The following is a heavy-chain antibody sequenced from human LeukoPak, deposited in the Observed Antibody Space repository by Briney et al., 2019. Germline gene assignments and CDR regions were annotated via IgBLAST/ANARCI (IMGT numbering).Heavy chain of an antibody. J-gene: IGHJ4*02. CDR1: VLTFRDAW. Sequence: PGGSLRLSRVLSVLTFRDAWMSWGRQAPGGGLEWGGRIRNDRTTDYAAPVQGRLSISRDNSKNTFYLQMNSLRTEDTGMYFCTWMATIFTVDYWGQGTLVTVSS. V-gene: IGHV3-15*01. CDR2: IRNDRTT. D-gene: IGHD5-12*01. CDR3: TWMATIFTVDY.